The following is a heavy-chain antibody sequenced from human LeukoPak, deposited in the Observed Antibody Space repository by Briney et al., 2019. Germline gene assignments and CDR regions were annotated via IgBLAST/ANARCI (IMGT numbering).Heavy chain of an antibody. D-gene: IGHD6-13*01. J-gene: IGHJ4*02. CDR1: GYTLTELS. CDR2: FDPEDGET. V-gene: IGHV1-24*01. Sequence: ASVKVSCKVSGYTLTELSMHWVRRAPGKGLEWMGGFDPEDGETIYAQKFQGRVTMTEDTSTDTAYMELSSLRSEDTAVYYCATFTGYSSSWYGYYFDYWGQGTLVTVSS. CDR3: ATFTGYSSSWYGYYFDY.